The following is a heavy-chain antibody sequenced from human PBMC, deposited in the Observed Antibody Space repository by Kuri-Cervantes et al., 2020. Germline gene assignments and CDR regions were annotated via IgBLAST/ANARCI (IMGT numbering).Heavy chain of an antibody. CDR2: IGSSGSTI. V-gene: IGHV3-11*01. D-gene: IGHD3-3*01. J-gene: IGHJ6*03. Sequence: GGSLRLSCAASGFTFSDYYMNWIRQAPGKGLECVSCIGSSGSTIYYSDSVKGRFTISRDNAKNSLYLQMNSLRAEDTAVYYCARDYLEVFGVVINYYYYYYMDVWGKGTTVTVSS. CDR1: GFTFSDYY. CDR3: ARDYLEVFGVVINYYYYYYMDV.